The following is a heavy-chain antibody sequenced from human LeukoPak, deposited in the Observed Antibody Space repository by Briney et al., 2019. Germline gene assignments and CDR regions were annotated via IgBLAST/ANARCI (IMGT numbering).Heavy chain of an antibody. Sequence: GGSLRLSCASSGFTFSSYGMHWVRQAPGKGLERVALIWYDGSSKYYRDSVKGRFTISRDNSKNTLYLQMNSMSDEDTAVYYCAREMGLNIVATFGYWGQRTLVTVSS. CDR2: IWYDGSSK. V-gene: IGHV3-33*01. D-gene: IGHD5-12*01. CDR1: GFTFSSYG. CDR3: AREMGLNIVATFGY. J-gene: IGHJ4*02.